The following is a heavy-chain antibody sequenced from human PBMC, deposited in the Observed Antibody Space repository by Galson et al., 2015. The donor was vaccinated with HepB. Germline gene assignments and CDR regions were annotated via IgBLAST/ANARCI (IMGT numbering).Heavy chain of an antibody. J-gene: IGHJ4*01. Sequence: SLRLSCAASGFTFSSYAMSWVRQAPGKGLEWVSAISGSTGSTYDADSVKGRFTISRNNSKNTLYLQMNSLRAEDTAVYYCAKVITGMTSPSDYWCHGALVTVSS. CDR3: AKVITGMTSPSDY. CDR1: GFTFSSYA. CDR2: ISGSTGST. V-gene: IGHV3-23*01. D-gene: IGHD1-20*01.